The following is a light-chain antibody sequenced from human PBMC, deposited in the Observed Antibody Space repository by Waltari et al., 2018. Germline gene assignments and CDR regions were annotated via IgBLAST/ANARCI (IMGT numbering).Light chain of an antibody. CDR3: QQYHESPPIT. CDR2: GAS. V-gene: IGKV3-15*01. CDR1: QRISSQ. Sequence: EIVMTQSPATLSVSPGERATLSCRASQRISSQLAWYQQKPGQAPMLLIYGASTRATGIPSRFSGSGSGTEFTLTISSLQSEDFAVYFCQQYHESPPITFGPGTKVDIK. J-gene: IGKJ3*01.